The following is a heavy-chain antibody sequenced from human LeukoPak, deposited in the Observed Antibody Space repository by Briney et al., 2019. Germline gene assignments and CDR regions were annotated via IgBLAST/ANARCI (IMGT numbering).Heavy chain of an antibody. J-gene: IGHJ6*02. D-gene: IGHD4-11*01. V-gene: IGHV3-23*01. CDR1: GFTFSSYA. CDR2: ISGSGGST. Sequence: PGGSLRLSCAASGFTFSSYAMSWVRQAPGKGLEWVSAISGSGGSTYYADSVKGRFTISRDNSKNTLYLQMNSLRAEDTAVYYCAKDLHSIYLLVAEYYGMDVWGQGTTVTVSS. CDR3: AKDLHSIYLLVAEYYGMDV.